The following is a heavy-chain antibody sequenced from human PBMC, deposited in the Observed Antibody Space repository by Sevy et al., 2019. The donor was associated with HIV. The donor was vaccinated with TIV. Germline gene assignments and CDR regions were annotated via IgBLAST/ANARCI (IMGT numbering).Heavy chain of an antibody. Sequence: GGSLRLSCAASGFTFSIYAMSWVRQAPGKGLDWVSGISGSVGSTYYADSVKGRFTISRDNSKNTLYLQMNSLRAEDTAVHYCAKDQLYDTSFFDYWGQGTLVTVSS. CDR2: ISGSVGST. CDR1: GFTFSIYA. V-gene: IGHV3-23*01. D-gene: IGHD3-22*01. CDR3: AKDQLYDTSFFDY. J-gene: IGHJ4*02.